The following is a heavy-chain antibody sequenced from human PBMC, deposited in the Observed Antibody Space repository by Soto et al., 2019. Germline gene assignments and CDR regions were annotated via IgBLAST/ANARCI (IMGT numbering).Heavy chain of an antibody. CDR3: ARVTYSNYVGWFDP. Sequence: QLQLQESGSGLVKPSQTLSLTCAVSGGSISSGGYSWSWIRQPPGKGLEWIGYIYHSGSTYYNPSLKSRVTXXVXRXXNQFSLKLSSVTAADTAVYYCARVTYSNYVGWFDPWGQGTLVTVSS. J-gene: IGHJ5*02. CDR2: IYHSGST. V-gene: IGHV4-30-2*01. D-gene: IGHD4-4*01. CDR1: GGSISSGGYS.